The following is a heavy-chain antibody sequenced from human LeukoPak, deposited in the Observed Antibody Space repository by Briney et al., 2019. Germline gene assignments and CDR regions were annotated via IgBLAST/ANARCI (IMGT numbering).Heavy chain of an antibody. CDR1: GGSISSYY. Sequence: PSETLSLTCTVSGGSISSYYWSWIRQPAGKGLEWIGRIYTSGSTNYNPSLKSRVTMSVDTSKNQFSLKLSSVTAADTAVYYCARVEKEYYYDSSGYYHFAEYFQHWGQGTLVTV. CDR3: ARVEKEYYYDSSGYYHFAEYFQH. V-gene: IGHV4-4*07. J-gene: IGHJ1*01. CDR2: IYTSGST. D-gene: IGHD3-22*01.